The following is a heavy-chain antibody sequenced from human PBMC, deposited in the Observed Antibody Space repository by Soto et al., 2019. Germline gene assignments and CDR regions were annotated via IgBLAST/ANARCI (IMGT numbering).Heavy chain of an antibody. CDR2: ISYDGSNK. D-gene: IGHD6-6*01. Sequence: QVQLVESGGGVVQPGRSLRLSCAASGFTFSSYAMHWVRQAPGKGLEWVAVISYDGSNKYYADSVKGRFTISRDNSKNTLYLQMNSLRAEDKAVYYCAREYSSSATHHKFYYYYYYGMDVWGQGTTVTVSS. J-gene: IGHJ6*02. CDR3: AREYSSSATHHKFYYYYYYGMDV. CDR1: GFTFSSYA. V-gene: IGHV3-30-3*01.